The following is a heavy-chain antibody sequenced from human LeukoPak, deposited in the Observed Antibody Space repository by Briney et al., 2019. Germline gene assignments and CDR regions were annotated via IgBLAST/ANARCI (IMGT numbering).Heavy chain of an antibody. D-gene: IGHD3-10*01. CDR1: GGSFSGYY. Sequence: SETLSLTCAVYGGSFSGYYWSWIRQPPGKGLEWIGEINHSGSTNYNPSLKSRVTISVDTSKNQFSLKLSSVTAADTAVYYCARGGSGSTRDYYGMDVWGQGTTVTVSS. CDR2: INHSGST. V-gene: IGHV4-34*01. CDR3: ARGGSGSTRDYYGMDV. J-gene: IGHJ6*02.